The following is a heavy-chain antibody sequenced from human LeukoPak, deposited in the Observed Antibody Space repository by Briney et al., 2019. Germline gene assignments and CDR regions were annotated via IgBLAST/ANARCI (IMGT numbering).Heavy chain of an antibody. J-gene: IGHJ4*02. CDR1: GFTFSSYA. Sequence: GGSLRLSCAASGFTFSSYARHWVRQAPGKGLEWVAVISYDGSNKYYADSVKGRFTISRDNSKNTLYLQMNSLRAEDTAVYYCARDRRRYDILTGYQIPKPVDYWGQGTLVTVSS. CDR2: ISYDGSNK. D-gene: IGHD3-9*01. V-gene: IGHV3-30*04. CDR3: ARDRRRYDILTGYQIPKPVDY.